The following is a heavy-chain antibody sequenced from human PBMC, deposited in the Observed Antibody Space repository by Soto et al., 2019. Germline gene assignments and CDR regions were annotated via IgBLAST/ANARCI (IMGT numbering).Heavy chain of an antibody. Sequence: SETLSLTCTVSGGSISSYYWSWIRQPPGKGLEWIGYIYYSGSTNYNPSLKSRVTISVDTSKNQFSLKLSSVTAADTAVYYCARRKQGYSSGWPFFDYWGQGTLVTV. CDR2: IYYSGST. CDR1: GGSISSYY. V-gene: IGHV4-59*08. CDR3: ARRKQGYSSGWPFFDY. D-gene: IGHD6-19*01. J-gene: IGHJ4*02.